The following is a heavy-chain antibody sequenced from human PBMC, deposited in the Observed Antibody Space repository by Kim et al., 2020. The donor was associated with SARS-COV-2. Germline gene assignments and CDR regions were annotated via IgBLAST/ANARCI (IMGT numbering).Heavy chain of an antibody. CDR1: GGSFSGYY. V-gene: IGHV4-34*01. D-gene: IGHD1-20*01. CDR2: INHSGST. Sequence: SETLSLTCAVYGGSFSGYYWSWIRQPPGKGLEWIGEINHSGSTNYNPSLKSRVTISVDTSKNQFSLKLSSVTAADTAVYYCARGGYNWKKRCFDPWGQGT. J-gene: IGHJ5*02. CDR3: ARGGYNWKKRCFDP.